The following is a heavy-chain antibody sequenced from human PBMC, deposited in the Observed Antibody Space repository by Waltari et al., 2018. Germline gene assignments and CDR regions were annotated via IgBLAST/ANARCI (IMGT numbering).Heavy chain of an antibody. J-gene: IGHJ4*02. V-gene: IGHV3-23*01. CDR2: ISGSGATQ. CDR3: AKGSRGYTNYFFDS. D-gene: IGHD3-16*02. CDR1: GFSFMGFA. Sequence: EVQLLESAGGLVQPGEALRLSCSASGFSFMGFAMTWVRQAPGEGLECVASISGSGATQFYADSVKGRFTIVRDNSRDTVYLQMNSLRVDDSAVYYCAKGSRGYTNYFFDSWGQGTLVSVSS.